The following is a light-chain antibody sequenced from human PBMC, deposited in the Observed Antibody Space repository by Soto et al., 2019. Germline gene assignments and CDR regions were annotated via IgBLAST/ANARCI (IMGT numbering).Light chain of an antibody. CDR3: QQYYSYPIN. J-gene: IGKJ5*01. CDR2: AAS. CDR1: QSISSY. V-gene: IGKV1-39*01. Sequence: DRQITQSPSSRSASVGERVTMTCRASQSISSYLNWYQQKPGKAPKLLIYAASTLQSGVPSRFSGSGSGTDFTLTISCLQSEDFATYYCQQYYSYPINFGQGTRLAI.